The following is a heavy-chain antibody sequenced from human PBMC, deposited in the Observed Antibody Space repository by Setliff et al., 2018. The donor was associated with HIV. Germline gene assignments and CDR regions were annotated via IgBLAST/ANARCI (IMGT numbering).Heavy chain of an antibody. D-gene: IGHD2-2*01. V-gene: IGHV4-34*01. CDR1: GGSFSGYY. CDR2: INHRGNT. J-gene: IGHJ4*02. Sequence: SETLSLTCAVYGGSFSGYYWSWIRQPPGKGLEWIGEINHRGNTNYNPSLKSRVTISVDTSKNQFTLNLNSVTAADTAVYYCATHCTSTSCYSAGLDYWGQGTLVTVSS. CDR3: ATHCTSTSCYSAGLDY.